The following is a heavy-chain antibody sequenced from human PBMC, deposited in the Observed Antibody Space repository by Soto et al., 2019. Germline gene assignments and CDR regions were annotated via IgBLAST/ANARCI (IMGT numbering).Heavy chain of an antibody. V-gene: IGHV1-69*13. J-gene: IGHJ6*02. D-gene: IGHD4-17*01. CDR1: GGTFSSYA. CDR3: ARNKIATTVPRGGMDV. Sequence: GPSVKVSCKASGGTFSSYAISWVRQAPGQGLEWMGGIIPIFGTANYAQKFQGRVTITADESTSTAYMELSSLRSEDTAVYYCARNKIATTVPRGGMDVWGQGTTITVSS. CDR2: IIPIFGTA.